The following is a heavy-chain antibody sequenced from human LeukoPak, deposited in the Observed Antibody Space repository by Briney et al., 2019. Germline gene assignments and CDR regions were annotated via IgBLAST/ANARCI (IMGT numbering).Heavy chain of an antibody. J-gene: IGHJ5*02. D-gene: IGHD3-3*01. CDR3: TRSYDFWSGNTAFDP. V-gene: IGHV3-73*01. Sequence: GGSLRLSCAASGFTFSGSAMHWVRQASGKGLEWVGRIRSKANSYATAYAASVKGRFTISRDDSKNKAYLQMNSLKTEDTAVYYCTRSYDFWSGNTAFDPWGQGTLVTVSS. CDR2: IRSKANSYAT. CDR1: GFTFSGSA.